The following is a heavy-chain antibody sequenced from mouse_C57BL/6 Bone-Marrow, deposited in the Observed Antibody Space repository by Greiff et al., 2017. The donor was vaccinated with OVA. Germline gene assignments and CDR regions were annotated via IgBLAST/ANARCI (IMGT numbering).Heavy chain of an antibody. V-gene: IGHV1-80*01. Sequence: VNVVESGAELVKPGASVKISCKASGYAFSSYWMNWVKQRPGKGLEWIGQIYPGDGDTNYNGKFKGKATLTADKSSSTAYMQLSSLTSEDSAVYFCARESYYGNYGDYWGQGTTLTVSS. CDR1: GYAFSSYW. CDR3: ARESYYGNYGDY. D-gene: IGHD2-10*01. CDR2: IYPGDGDT. J-gene: IGHJ2*01.